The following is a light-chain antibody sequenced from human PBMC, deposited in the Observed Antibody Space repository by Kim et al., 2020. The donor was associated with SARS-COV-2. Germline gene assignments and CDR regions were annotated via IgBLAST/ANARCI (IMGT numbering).Light chain of an antibody. Sequence: QSALTQPASVSGSPGQSITISCTGSSSDIGAYNYVSWYQQLPDNAPKFLIYDVSKRPSRVSARFSGSKSGDTAFLTISGLQAEVEGDYYCSSYTRSGTYVFGSGTKVTLL. V-gene: IGLV2-14*03. CDR2: DVS. CDR1: SSDIGAYNY. J-gene: IGLJ1*01. CDR3: SSYTRSGTYV.